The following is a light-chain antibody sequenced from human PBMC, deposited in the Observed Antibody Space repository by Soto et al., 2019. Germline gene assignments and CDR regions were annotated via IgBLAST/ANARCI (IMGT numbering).Light chain of an antibody. CDR2: GIS. Sequence: ETKMTQSPASLSVSPGERVTLSCRASQYINNKLAWYQQKPGQSPRLVISGISKRATGIPARFSGSGSGTEFNLTISSLQSEDLGIYYCQQYNNWPPITFGQGTRLEIK. CDR3: QQYNNWPPIT. V-gene: IGKV3D-15*01. J-gene: IGKJ5*01. CDR1: QYINNK.